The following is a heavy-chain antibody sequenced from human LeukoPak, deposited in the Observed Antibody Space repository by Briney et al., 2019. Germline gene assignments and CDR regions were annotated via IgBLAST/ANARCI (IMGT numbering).Heavy chain of an antibody. CDR1: GFTFTNYA. CDR3: AKDAGPRGTYSGLFDY. D-gene: IGHD1-26*01. J-gene: IGHJ4*02. Sequence: PGVSLRLSCAASGFTFTNYAMAWVRQAPGKGLEWVSAVTGGGGTTLYADSVRGRFTISRDNSKNTLYLQMNSLRAEDTAIYYCAKDAGPRGTYSGLFDYWGQGTLVAVSP. CDR2: VTGGGGTT. V-gene: IGHV3-23*01.